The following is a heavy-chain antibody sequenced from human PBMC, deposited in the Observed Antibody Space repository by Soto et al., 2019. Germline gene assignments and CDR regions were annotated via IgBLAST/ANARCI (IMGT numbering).Heavy chain of an antibody. V-gene: IGHV4-39*01. J-gene: IGHJ2*01. CDR2: IYYSGST. D-gene: IGHD2-2*01. Sequence: KPSETLSLTCTVSGGSISSSSYYWGWIRQPPGKGLEWIGSIYYSGSTYYNPSLKSRVTISVDTSKNQFSLKLSSVTAADTAVYYCARLKLGDGVVVPAWYFDLWGRGTLVTVSS. CDR1: GGSISSSSYY. CDR3: ARLKLGDGVVVPAWYFDL.